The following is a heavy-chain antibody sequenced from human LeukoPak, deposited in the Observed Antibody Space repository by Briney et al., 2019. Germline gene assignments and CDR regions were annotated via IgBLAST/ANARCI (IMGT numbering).Heavy chain of an antibody. Sequence: GSLRLSCAASGFTFSSYAMSWVRQAPGKGLEWVSAISGSGGSTYYADSVKGRFTISRDNSKNTLYLQMNSLRAEDTAVYYCAKAPDGYCSSTSCPEPYYFDYWGQGTLVTVSS. CDR1: GFTFSSYA. J-gene: IGHJ4*02. CDR3: AKAPDGYCSSTSCPEPYYFDY. D-gene: IGHD2-2*03. CDR2: ISGSGGST. V-gene: IGHV3-23*01.